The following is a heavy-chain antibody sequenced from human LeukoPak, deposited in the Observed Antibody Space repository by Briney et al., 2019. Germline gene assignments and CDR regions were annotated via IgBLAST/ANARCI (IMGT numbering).Heavy chain of an antibody. D-gene: IGHD6-13*01. J-gene: IGHJ1*01. CDR2: ISGSGGST. Sequence: GGSLRLSCAASGFTFSSYAMSWVRQAPGKGLEWVSAISGSGGSTYYADSVKGRFTISRDNSKNTLYLQMNSLRAEDTAVYYCAKDLLDGSSWYLPEYFQHWGQGTLVTVSS. CDR1: GFTFSSYA. CDR3: AKDLLDGSSWYLPEYFQH. V-gene: IGHV3-23*01.